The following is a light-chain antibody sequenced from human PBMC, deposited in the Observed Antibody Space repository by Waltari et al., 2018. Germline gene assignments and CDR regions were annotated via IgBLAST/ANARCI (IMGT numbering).Light chain of an antibody. Sequence: QSALTQPRSVSGSPGQSVPIPCTGTSSDVCGYNYVSWSHKHPGKAPKLMIYDVSKRSSGVPDRFSGSKSGNTASLTISGLQGEDEADYYCCSYAGSHVVFGGGTKLTVL. V-gene: IGLV2-11*01. CDR2: DVS. CDR1: SSDVCGYNY. J-gene: IGLJ2*01. CDR3: CSYAGSHVV.